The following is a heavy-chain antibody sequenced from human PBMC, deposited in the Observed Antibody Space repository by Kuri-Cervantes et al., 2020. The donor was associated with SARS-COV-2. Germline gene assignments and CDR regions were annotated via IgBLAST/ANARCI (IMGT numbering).Heavy chain of an antibody. V-gene: IGHV3-23*01. D-gene: IGHD5-12*01. CDR3: AKSGYDFPNPHDAFDI. CDR1: GFTFSSYA. Sequence: GGSLRLSCAASGFTFSSYAMSWVRQAPGKGLEWVSAISGSGGSTYYADSVKGRFTISRDNSKNTLYLLMNSLRAEDTAVYYCAKSGYDFPNPHDAFDIWGQGTMVTVS. J-gene: IGHJ3*02. CDR2: ISGSGGST.